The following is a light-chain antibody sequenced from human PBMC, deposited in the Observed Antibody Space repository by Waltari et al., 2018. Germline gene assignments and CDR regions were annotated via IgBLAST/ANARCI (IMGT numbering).Light chain of an antibody. J-gene: IGLJ3*02. CDR2: KVT. Sequence: QSALTQPPSASGSPGQSVTISCTGSSSDVGTYNFVSWYQQHPGKAPKLMIYKVTKRPSGVPDRFSGSKSGNTASLSVSGLQAEDEADYYCTSYAGSDKLLFGGGTKLTVL. V-gene: IGLV2-8*01. CDR3: TSYAGSDKLL. CDR1: SSDVGTYNF.